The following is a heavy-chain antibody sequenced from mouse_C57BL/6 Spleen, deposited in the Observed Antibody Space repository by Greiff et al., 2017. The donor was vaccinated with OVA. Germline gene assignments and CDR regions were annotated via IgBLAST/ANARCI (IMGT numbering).Heavy chain of an antibody. J-gene: IGHJ4*01. D-gene: IGHD4-1*01. CDR1: GYSFTDYN. CDR3: ARSWDVSQYYYAMDY. CDR2: INPNYGTT. Sequence: VQLQQSGPELVKPGASVKISCKASGYSFTDYNMNWVKQSTGKSLEWIGVINPNYGTTSYNQKFKGKATLTVDQSSSTAYMQLHSLTSEDSAVYDSARSWDVSQYYYAMDYWGQGTSVTVSS. V-gene: IGHV1-39*01.